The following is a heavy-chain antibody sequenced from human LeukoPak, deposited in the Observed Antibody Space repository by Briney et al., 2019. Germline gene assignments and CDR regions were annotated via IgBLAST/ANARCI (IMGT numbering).Heavy chain of an antibody. CDR2: IRSKANSYAT. Sequence: GGSLRLSCAASGFTFSGSATHWVRQASGKGLEWVGRIRSKANSYATAYAASVKGRFTISRDDSKNTAYLQMNSLKTEDTAVYYCTRANIVGARYYYYYGMDVWGQGATVTVSS. CDR1: GFTFSGSA. CDR3: TRANIVGARYYYYYGMDV. J-gene: IGHJ6*02. V-gene: IGHV3-73*01. D-gene: IGHD1-26*01.